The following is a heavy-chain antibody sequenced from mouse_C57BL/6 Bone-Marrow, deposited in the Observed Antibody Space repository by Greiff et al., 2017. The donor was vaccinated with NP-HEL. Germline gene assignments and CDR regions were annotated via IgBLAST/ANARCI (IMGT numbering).Heavy chain of an antibody. CDR3: ARHPITTVVATVHTYYFDY. D-gene: IGHD1-1*01. V-gene: IGHV5-6*01. CDR1: GFTFSSYG. J-gene: IGHJ2*01. Sequence: EVQLVESGGDLVKPGGSLKLSCAASGFTFSSYGMSWVRQTPDKRLEWVATISSGGSYTYYPDSVKGRFTISRDNAKNTLYLQMSSLKSEDTAMYYCARHPITTVVATVHTYYFDYWGQGTTLTVSS. CDR2: ISSGGSYT.